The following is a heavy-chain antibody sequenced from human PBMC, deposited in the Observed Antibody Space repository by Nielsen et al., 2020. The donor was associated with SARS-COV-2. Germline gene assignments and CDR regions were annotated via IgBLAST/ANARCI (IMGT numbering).Heavy chain of an antibody. Sequence: GVLKISCAATGFTVSSNYMSWVRQAAGKGLEWVSVIYTDGSASYADSMKGRFTVSRDNSKNTVYLQMNSLRAEDTAVYYCARDNWGRMDVWGQGTTVTVSS. CDR3: ARDNWGRMDV. V-gene: IGHV3-66*01. J-gene: IGHJ6*02. CDR2: IYTDGSA. D-gene: IGHD7-27*01. CDR1: GFTVSSNY.